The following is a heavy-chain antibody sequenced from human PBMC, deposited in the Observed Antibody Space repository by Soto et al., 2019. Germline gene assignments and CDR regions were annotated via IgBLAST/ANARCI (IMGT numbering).Heavy chain of an antibody. J-gene: IGHJ3*02. CDR3: AREWWPGRWSGYGHAFDI. CDR2: IYSGGST. V-gene: IGHV3-66*01. Sequence: GGSLRLSCAASGFTVSSNYMSWVRQAPGKGLEWVSVIYSGGSTYYADSVKGRFTISRDNSKNTLYLQMNSLRAEDTAVYYCAREWWPGRWSGYGHAFDIWGQGTMVTVSS. D-gene: IGHD3-3*01. CDR1: GFTVSSNY.